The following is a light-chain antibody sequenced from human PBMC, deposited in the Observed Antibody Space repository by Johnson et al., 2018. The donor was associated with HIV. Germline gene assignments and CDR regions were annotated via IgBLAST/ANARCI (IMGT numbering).Light chain of an antibody. J-gene: IGLJ1*01. V-gene: IGLV1-51*02. Sequence: QAVLTQPPSVSAAPGRWVTVSCSGTTSNIGDHSVSWFQHLPGAAPTLLIYDNDRRPSGVPDRFSGSKSAASATLDITGLQSGDEGDYYCATWDASLSANVFGPGTKVTVL. CDR3: ATWDASLSANV. CDR2: DND. CDR1: TSNIGDHS.